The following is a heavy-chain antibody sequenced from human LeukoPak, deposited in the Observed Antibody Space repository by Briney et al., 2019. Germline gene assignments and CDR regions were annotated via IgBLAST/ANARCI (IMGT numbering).Heavy chain of an antibody. CDR3: ARGAPDIYCSSTSCKARLSDIDY. V-gene: IGHV1-2*02. CDR2: INPNSGGT. J-gene: IGHJ4*02. CDR1: GYTFTGYY. Sequence: ASVKVSCKASGYTFTGYYMHWVRQAPGQGLEWMGWINPNSGGTNYAQKFQGRVTMTRDTSISTAYMELSRLRSDDTAVYYCARGAPDIYCSSTSCKARLSDIDYWGQGTLVTVSS. D-gene: IGHD2-2*01.